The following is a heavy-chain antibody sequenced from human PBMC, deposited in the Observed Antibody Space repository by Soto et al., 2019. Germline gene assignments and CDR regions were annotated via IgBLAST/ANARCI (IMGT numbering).Heavy chain of an antibody. CDR2: ISYDGSNK. V-gene: IGHV3-30*18. CDR1: GFTFSSYG. D-gene: IGHD4-17*01. Sequence: QVQLVESGGGVVQPGRSLRLSCAASGFTFSSYGMHWVRQAPGKGLEWVAVISYDGSNKYYADSVKGRFTISRDNSKNTLYLPMNSLRAEDTAVYYCAKDQYGDYGILTSYYYYGMDVWGQGTTVTVSS. CDR3: AKDQYGDYGILTSYYYYGMDV. J-gene: IGHJ6*02.